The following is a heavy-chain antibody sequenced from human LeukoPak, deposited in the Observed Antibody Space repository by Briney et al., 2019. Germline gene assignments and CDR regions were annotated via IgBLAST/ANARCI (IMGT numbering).Heavy chain of an antibody. CDR3: ARHGRAVTGFDI. CDR1: GGSISSYY. Sequence: SETLSLTCTVSGGSISSYYWSWIRQPPGKGLEWIGYIYYSGSTNYNPSLKSRVTISVDTSKNQFSLKLSSVSVADTAVYYCARHGRAVTGFDIWGQGTMVTVSS. J-gene: IGHJ3*02. D-gene: IGHD2-21*02. V-gene: IGHV4-59*08. CDR2: IYYSGST.